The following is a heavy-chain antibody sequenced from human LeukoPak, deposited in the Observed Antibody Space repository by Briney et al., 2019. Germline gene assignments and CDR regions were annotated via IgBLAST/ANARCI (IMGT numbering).Heavy chain of an antibody. CDR3: ASEDILTGYYKVFDY. CDR1: GGSFSGYY. CDR2: INHSGST. Sequence: SETLSLTCAVYGGSFSGYYWSWIRQPPGKGLEWIGEINHSGSTNYNPSLESRVTISVDTSKNQFSLKLSSVTAADTAVYYCASEDILTGYYKVFDYWGQGTLVTVSS. D-gene: IGHD3-9*01. J-gene: IGHJ4*02. V-gene: IGHV4-34*01.